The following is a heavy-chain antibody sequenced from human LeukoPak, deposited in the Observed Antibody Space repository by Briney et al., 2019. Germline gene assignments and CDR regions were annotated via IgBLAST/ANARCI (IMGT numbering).Heavy chain of an antibody. J-gene: IGHJ6*03. Sequence: PSETLSLTCTVSGYSISSGYYWGWIRQPPGKGLEWIGSIYHSGSTYYNPSLKSRVTISVDTSKNQFSLKLSSVTAADTAVYYCARNAVATLRYFDWLLDYYYMDVWGKGTTVTVSS. V-gene: IGHV4-38-2*02. CDR3: ARNAVATLRYFDWLLDYYYMDV. CDR2: IYHSGST. D-gene: IGHD3-9*01. CDR1: GYSISSGYY.